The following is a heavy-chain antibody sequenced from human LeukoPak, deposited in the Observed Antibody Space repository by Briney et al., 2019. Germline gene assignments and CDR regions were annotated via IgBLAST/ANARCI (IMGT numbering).Heavy chain of an antibody. D-gene: IGHD6-19*01. J-gene: IGHJ4*02. CDR2: IYHSRST. Sequence: SETLSLTCAVSGYSISSGYYWGWIRQPPGKRLDWIGSIYHSRSTYYNPSLKSRVTILVDTSKNQFSLKLSSVTAADTAVYYCARTPSSGWYDWRAWFDYWGQGTLVTVSS. V-gene: IGHV4-38-2*01. CDR3: ARTPSSGWYDWRAWFDY. CDR1: GYSISSGYY.